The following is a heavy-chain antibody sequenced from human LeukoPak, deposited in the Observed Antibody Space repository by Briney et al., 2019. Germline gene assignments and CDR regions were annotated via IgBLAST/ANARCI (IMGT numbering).Heavy chain of an antibody. V-gene: IGHV6-1*01. CDR1: GDSVSSNSAA. J-gene: IGHJ5*02. CDR3: ARVEEIVPAATGWFDP. Sequence: SQTLSLTCAISGDSVSSNSAAWNWIRQSPSRGLEWLGRTYYRSKWYNDYAVSVKSRITINPDTSKNQFSLKLSSVTAADTAVYYCARVEEIVPAATGWFDPWGQGTLVTVSS. CDR2: TYYRSKWYN. D-gene: IGHD2-2*01.